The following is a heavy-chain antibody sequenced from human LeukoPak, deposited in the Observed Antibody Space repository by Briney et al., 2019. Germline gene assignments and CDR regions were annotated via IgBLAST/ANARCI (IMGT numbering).Heavy chain of an antibody. J-gene: IGHJ4*02. CDR1: GFTFSDYW. D-gene: IGHD6-6*01. V-gene: IGHV3-7*01. Sequence: GGSLRLSCTASGFTFSDYWMTWVRQAPGKGPEWVANIKQDGSQRYYVDSVRGRFTISRDNAKNSLFPQMNGLRAEDTAVYYCARRGGSSSRRSPIDYWGQGTLVTVSS. CDR2: IKQDGSQR. CDR3: ARRGGSSSRRSPIDY.